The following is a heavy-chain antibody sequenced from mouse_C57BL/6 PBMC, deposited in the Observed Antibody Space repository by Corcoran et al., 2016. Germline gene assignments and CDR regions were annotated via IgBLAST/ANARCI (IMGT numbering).Heavy chain of an antibody. CDR3: ARSPRYDYDEEGFGY. CDR2: INPYNGGT. Sequence: EVQLQQSGPVLVKPGASVKMSCKASGYTFTDYYMNWVKQSHGKSLEWIGVINPYNGGTSYNQKFKGKATLTVDKSSSTAYMELNSLTSEDSAVYYCARSPRYDYDEEGFGYWGQGTTLTVSS. V-gene: IGHV1-19*01. D-gene: IGHD2-4*01. CDR1: GYTFTDYY. J-gene: IGHJ2*01.